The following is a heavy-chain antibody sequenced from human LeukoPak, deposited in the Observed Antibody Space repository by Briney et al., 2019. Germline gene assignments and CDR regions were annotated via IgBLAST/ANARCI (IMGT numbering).Heavy chain of an antibody. D-gene: IGHD1-26*01. CDR1: GGSFSGYY. V-gene: IGHV4-34*01. CDR2: INHSGST. CDR3: ARVRPIQIYSGSYLGNYFDY. J-gene: IGHJ4*02. Sequence: SETLSLTCAVYGGSFSGYYWSWIRQPPGKGLEWIGEINHSGSTNYNPSLKSRVTISVDTSKNQFSLKLSSVTAADTAVYYCARVRPIQIYSGSYLGNYFDYWGQGTLVTVSS.